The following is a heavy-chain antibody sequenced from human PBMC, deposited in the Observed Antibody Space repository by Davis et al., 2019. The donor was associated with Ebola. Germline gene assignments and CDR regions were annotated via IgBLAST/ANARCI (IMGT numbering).Heavy chain of an antibody. Sequence: PGGSLRLSCKGSGYTFSSFWMNWVRQAPGKGLEWVSRINNDGTSTNYTDVVRGRFTVSRDNAKNTLYLQMNSLRVEDTAVYFCARSAIAYCSGGSCYFDYWGQGTLVTVSS. CDR3: ARSAIAYCSGGSCYFDY. J-gene: IGHJ4*02. V-gene: IGHV3-74*01. D-gene: IGHD2-15*01. CDR2: INNDGTST. CDR1: GYTFSSFW.